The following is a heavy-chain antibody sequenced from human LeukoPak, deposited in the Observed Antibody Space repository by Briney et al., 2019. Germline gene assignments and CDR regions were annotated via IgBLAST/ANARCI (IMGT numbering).Heavy chain of an antibody. Sequence: GGSLRLSCAASGFTLNSYLMSWVRQAPGRGLEWVANINKDGSEESYLDSVTGRFTVSRDNGKNSLFLQMNSLRGEDTDVYYCARSNPNRNALDLWGQGTVVTISS. V-gene: IGHV3-7*01. J-gene: IGHJ3*01. CDR1: GFTLNSYL. D-gene: IGHD1-14*01. CDR3: ARSNPNRNALDL. CDR2: INKDGSEE.